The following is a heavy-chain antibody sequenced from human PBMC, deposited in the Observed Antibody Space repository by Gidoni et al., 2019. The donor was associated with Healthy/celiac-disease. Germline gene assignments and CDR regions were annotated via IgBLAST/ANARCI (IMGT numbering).Heavy chain of an antibody. CDR2: ISYDGSKK. Sequence: QVQLVESGGGVVQPGRSLRLSCAASGFTFSSYGMHWVRQAPGKGLEWVAVISYDGSKKYYADSVKGRFTISRDNSKNTLYLQMNSLRAEDTAVYYCAFGSGGATTRGVYFQHWGQGTLVTVSS. D-gene: IGHD1-26*01. V-gene: IGHV3-30*03. J-gene: IGHJ1*01. CDR3: AFGSGGATTRGVYFQH. CDR1: GFTFSSYG.